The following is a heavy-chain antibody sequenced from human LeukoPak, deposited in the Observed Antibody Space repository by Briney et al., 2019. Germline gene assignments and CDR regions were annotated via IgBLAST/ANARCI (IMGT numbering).Heavy chain of an antibody. J-gene: IGHJ2*01. V-gene: IGHV4-59*12. CDR2: IYFTGHS. D-gene: IGHD5-12*01. Sequence: PSETLSLTCTVSGGSMSGSYWSWIRQSPGKGLEWLGCIYFTGHSKSNPSLKSRVTISLDTSKNQLSLRLASVTAADTAVYYCVKDFQNRLPSLWGRGTLVTVSS. CDR3: VKDFQNRLPSL. CDR1: GGSMSGSY.